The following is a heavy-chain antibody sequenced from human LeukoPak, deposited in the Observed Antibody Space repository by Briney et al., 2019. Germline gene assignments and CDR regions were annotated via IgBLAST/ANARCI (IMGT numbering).Heavy chain of an antibody. Sequence: GGSLRLSCAASGFTFSTYAMSWVRQAPGKGLEWVSGLSGSGGSTNYGDSVKGRFTISRDNSKNTLYLQMLSLRAEDTAVYYCAKELKHYFGSGTYYIPYYGMDVWGQGTTVTVSS. V-gene: IGHV3-23*01. D-gene: IGHD3-10*01. CDR2: LSGSGGST. CDR3: AKELKHYFGSGTYYIPYYGMDV. CDR1: GFTFSTYA. J-gene: IGHJ6*02.